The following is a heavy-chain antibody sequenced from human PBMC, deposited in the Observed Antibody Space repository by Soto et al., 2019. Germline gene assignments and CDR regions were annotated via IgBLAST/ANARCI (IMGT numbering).Heavy chain of an antibody. Sequence: QLQLQESGSGLVKPSQTLSLTCAVSGGSISSGGYSWSWIRQPPGKGLEWIGYIYHSGSTYYNPSLKSRVTISEDRPKNLFPRKLSSVTAADTAGYYCARTHGFEQRAAFDYWGQGTLVTVSS. CDR1: GGSISSGGYS. J-gene: IGHJ4*02. CDR2: IYHSGST. D-gene: IGHD6-25*01. CDR3: ARTHGFEQRAAFDY. V-gene: IGHV4-30-2*01.